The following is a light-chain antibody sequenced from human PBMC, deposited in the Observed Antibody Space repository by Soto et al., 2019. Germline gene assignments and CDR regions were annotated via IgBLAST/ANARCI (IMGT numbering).Light chain of an antibody. CDR1: QSVSSAW. V-gene: IGKV3-20*01. J-gene: IGKJ2*01. CDR2: GAS. CDR3: QKYGASPPYT. Sequence: EIVLTQSPGTLSLSPGERATLSCRASQSVSSAWLAWYQQKPGQAPRLFIYGASNRATGIPDRFSGSGSGTDFTLPISRLEPEDFAVYYCQKYGASPPYTFGQGTKLEIK.